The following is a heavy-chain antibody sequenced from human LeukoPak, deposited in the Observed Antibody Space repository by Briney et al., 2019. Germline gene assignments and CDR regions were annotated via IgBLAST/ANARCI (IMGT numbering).Heavy chain of an antibody. D-gene: IGHD3-22*01. CDR2: ISGSGGST. CDR3: AKDGRPYDSSGYYYVWGFD. Sequence: PGGSLRLSCAASGFTFSSYAMSWVRQAPGKGLEWVSAISGSGGSTYYADSVKGRFTISRDNSKNTLYLQMNSLRAEDTAVYYCAKDGRPYDSSGYYYVWGFDWGQGTLVTVSS. V-gene: IGHV3-23*01. J-gene: IGHJ4*02. CDR1: GFTFSSYA.